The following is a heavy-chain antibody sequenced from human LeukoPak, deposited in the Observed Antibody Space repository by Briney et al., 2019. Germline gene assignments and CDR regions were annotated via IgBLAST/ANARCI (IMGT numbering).Heavy chain of an antibody. CDR3: ARSYYDSSGYYPLYYYGMDV. D-gene: IGHD3-22*01. V-gene: IGHV1-18*01. CDR1: GHTFTRHG. J-gene: IGHJ6*02. Sequence: ASVKVSCKASGHTFTRHGISWVRQAPGQGLEWMGWISAYNGNRNYAQKLQGRVTMTTDTSTSTAYMELRSLRSDDTAVYYCARSYYDSSGYYPLYYYGMDVWGQGSTVTVSS. CDR2: ISAYNGNR.